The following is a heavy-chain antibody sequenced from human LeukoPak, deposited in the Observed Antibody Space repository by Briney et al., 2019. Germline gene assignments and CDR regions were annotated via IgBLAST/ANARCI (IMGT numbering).Heavy chain of an antibody. V-gene: IGHV4-39*07. D-gene: IGHD4-17*01. CDR2: IYYSGST. CDR1: GGSISSSISY. CDR3: AGKDYGDYPNWFDP. J-gene: IGHJ5*02. Sequence: NPSETLSLTCTVSGGSISSSISYWGWIRQPPGKGLEWIGSIYYSGSTNYNPSLKSRVTISVDTSKNQFSLKLSSVTAADTAVYYCAGKDYGDYPNWFDPWGQGTLVTVSS.